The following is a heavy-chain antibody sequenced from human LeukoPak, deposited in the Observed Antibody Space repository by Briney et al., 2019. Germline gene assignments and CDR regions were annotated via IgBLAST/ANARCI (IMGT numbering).Heavy chain of an antibody. CDR3: ARVPGHYYYYGMDV. CDR1: GFNFGDKF. V-gene: IGHV3-11*01. Sequence: GGSLRLSCAASGFNFGDKFMRWIRQAPGKGLEGLSYISSNGRTIHYADSVKGRFTISRDNANKSLYLQMNNLGAEDTAVYYCARVPGHYYYYGMDVWGQGTTVIVSS. D-gene: IGHD1-26*01. J-gene: IGHJ6*02. CDR2: ISSNGRTI.